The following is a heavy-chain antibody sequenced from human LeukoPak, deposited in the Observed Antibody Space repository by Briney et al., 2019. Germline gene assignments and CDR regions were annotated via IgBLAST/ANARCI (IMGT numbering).Heavy chain of an antibody. V-gene: IGHV3-7*04. CDR1: GFTFSDYW. Sequence: SGGSLRLSCEPSGFTFSDYWMSWVRQAPGKGLEWVAIIKEDGSEKFYVGSVKGRFTISRDNAKNSLYLQMDNLRAEDTAVYYCTRAFSSWSDYFDYWGQGTLVTVSS. D-gene: IGHD6-13*01. CDR3: TRAFSSWSDYFDY. J-gene: IGHJ4*02. CDR2: IKEDGSEK.